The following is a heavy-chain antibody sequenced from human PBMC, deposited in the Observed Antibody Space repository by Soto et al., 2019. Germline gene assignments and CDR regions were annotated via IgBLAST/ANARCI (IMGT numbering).Heavy chain of an antibody. D-gene: IGHD3-3*01. V-gene: IGHV3-74*01. CDR2: INSGGSST. CDR1: GFTFSSYW. Sequence: GGSLRLSCAASGFTFSSYWMHWVRQAPGKGLVWVSRINSGGSSTSYADSVKGRFTISRDNSKNTLYLQMNSLRAEDTAVYYCAKDQHYPDYDFWSGSAPGFDDRGQRTPVTVSS. J-gene: IGHJ4*02. CDR3: AKDQHYPDYDFWSGSAPGFDD.